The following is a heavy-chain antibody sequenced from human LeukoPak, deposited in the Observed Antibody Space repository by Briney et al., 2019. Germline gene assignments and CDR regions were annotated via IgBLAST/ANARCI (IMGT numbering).Heavy chain of an antibody. D-gene: IGHD3-10*01. CDR2: IRYDGSNK. J-gene: IGHJ4*02. CDR1: GFTFSSYG. Sequence: GGSLRLSCAASGFTFSSYGMHWVRQAPGKGLEWVAFIRYDGSNKYYADSVKGRFTISRDNSKNTLYLQMNSLRAEDTAVYYCANDWTLRGVFISLDYWGQGTLVTVSS. CDR3: ANDWTLRGVFISLDY. V-gene: IGHV3-30*02.